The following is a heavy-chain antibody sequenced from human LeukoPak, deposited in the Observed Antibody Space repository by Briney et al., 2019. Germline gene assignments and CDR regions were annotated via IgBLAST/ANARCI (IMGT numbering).Heavy chain of an antibody. V-gene: IGHV3-30-3*01. CDR3: ARKENDATGLDY. CDR2: ISYDGGNK. J-gene: IGHJ4*02. Sequence: GRSLRLSCAAAGFTFSNYAMYWVRQAPGKGRAWVAVISYDGGNKYYADSVKGRFTISRDNSKNTLYLQMNSLRAEDTAVYYCARKENDATGLDYWGQGTLVTVSS. D-gene: IGHD1-1*01. CDR1: GFTFSNYA.